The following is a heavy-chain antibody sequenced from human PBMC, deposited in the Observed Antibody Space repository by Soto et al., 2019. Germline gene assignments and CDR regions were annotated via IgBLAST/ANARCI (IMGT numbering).Heavy chain of an antibody. V-gene: IGHV4-39*01. J-gene: IGHJ6*02. CDR3: ARGFDWLAYGMDV. Sequence: SETLSLTCTVSGGSISSSSYYWGWIRPPPGKGLEWIGSIYYSGSTYYNPSLKSRVTISVDTSKNQFSLKLSSVTAADTAVYYCARGFDWLAYGMDVWGQGTTVTVSS. D-gene: IGHD3-9*01. CDR1: GGSISSSSYY. CDR2: IYYSGST.